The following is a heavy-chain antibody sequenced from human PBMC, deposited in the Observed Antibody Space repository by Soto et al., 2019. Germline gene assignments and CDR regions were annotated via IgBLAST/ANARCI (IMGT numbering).Heavy chain of an antibody. Sequence: PGGSLRLSCAASGFAFGSYGMHWVRQAPGKGLEYVSSISTNGGSTDYADSVKGRFTISRDNSKNTVYLQMSSLRVEDTAVYYCVKGEYYYDSSGYYPFDYWGQGTLVTVSS. CDR2: ISTNGGST. D-gene: IGHD3-22*01. CDR3: VKGEYYYDSSGYYPFDY. CDR1: GFAFGSYG. V-gene: IGHV3-64D*06. J-gene: IGHJ4*02.